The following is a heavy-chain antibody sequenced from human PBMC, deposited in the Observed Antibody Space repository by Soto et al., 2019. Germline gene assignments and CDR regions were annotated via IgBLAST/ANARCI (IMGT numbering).Heavy chain of an antibody. Sequence: SETLSLTCTVSGGSISSGDYYWSWIRQPPGKGLEWIGYIDYSGSTYSNPSLKRRVTISVDTSKNQFSLKLSSVTDADTAVYYCARAVLRYFDWLPDAFDIWGQGTMVTVSS. V-gene: IGHV4-30-4*01. CDR1: GGSISSGDYY. J-gene: IGHJ3*02. CDR2: IDYSGST. CDR3: ARAVLRYFDWLPDAFDI. D-gene: IGHD3-9*01.